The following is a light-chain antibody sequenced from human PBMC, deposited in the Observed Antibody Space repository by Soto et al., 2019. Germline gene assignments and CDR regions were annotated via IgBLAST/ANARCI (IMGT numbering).Light chain of an antibody. CDR2: DAS. Sequence: EIVLTQSPATLSLSPGERATLSCRASQSVSSYLAWYQQKPGQAPRLLIYDASNRATGIPARFSGSGSGTDFTLTISILEPEDFAVYYCQQRSNWPPVRITFGQGTRLEIK. CDR1: QSVSSY. J-gene: IGKJ5*01. V-gene: IGKV3-11*01. CDR3: QQRSNWPPVRIT.